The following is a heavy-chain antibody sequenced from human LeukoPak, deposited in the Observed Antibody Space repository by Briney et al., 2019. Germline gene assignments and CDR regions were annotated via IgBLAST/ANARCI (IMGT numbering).Heavy chain of an antibody. V-gene: IGHV3-33*01. J-gene: IGHJ4*02. CDR1: GFIFSNDA. CDR3: VRDPSGSGFAFDS. CDR2: IWFDGSNK. Sequence: GRSLRLSCAASGFIFSNDAMHWVRQAPGRGLEWVAFIWFDGSNKHYADSVKGRFTISRDNSEDTLYLQMNSLRAEDTAVYYCVRDPSGSGFAFDSWGQGALVTVSS. D-gene: IGHD1-1*01.